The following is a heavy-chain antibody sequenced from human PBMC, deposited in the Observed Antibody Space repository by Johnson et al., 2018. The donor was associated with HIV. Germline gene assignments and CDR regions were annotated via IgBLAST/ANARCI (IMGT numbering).Heavy chain of an antibody. CDR1: GFTFSIYD. Sequence: MQLVESGGDWVQPGGSLRLSCAASGFTFSIYDMHWVRQPTGKGLEWVSAIGTAGDTYYAASVRGRFTISRENAKNSLDLQMNSLRAGDTAVYYCARAIGNWDAFDIWGQGTMVTVSS. D-gene: IGHD7-27*01. CDR2: IGTAGDT. V-gene: IGHV3-13*01. CDR3: ARAIGNWDAFDI. J-gene: IGHJ3*02.